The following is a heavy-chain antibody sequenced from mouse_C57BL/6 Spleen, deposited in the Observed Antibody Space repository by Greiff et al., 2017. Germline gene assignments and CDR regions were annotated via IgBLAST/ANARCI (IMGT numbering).Heavy chain of an antibody. CDR1: GFTFSSYG. Sequence: DVHLVESGGDLVKPGGSLKLSCAASGFTFSSYGMSWVRQTPDKRLEWVATISSGGSYTDYPDSVKGRFTITRDKAKNTLYLQMSSLKSEDTAMYYCARPIPCTTVVEVYFDFWGTGTTVTVSS. J-gene: IGHJ1*03. V-gene: IGHV5-6*01. CDR2: ISSGGSYT. CDR3: ARPIPCTTVVEVYFDF. D-gene: IGHD1-1*01.